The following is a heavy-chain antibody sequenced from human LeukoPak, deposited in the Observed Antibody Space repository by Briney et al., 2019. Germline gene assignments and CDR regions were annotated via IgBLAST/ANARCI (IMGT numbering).Heavy chain of an antibody. D-gene: IGHD2-8*01. V-gene: IGHV3-33*01. J-gene: IGHJ6*02. CDR3: ARDRHCVNGVCHSPPGMDV. CDR2: IWFDKNQ. CDR1: EFILNDYG. Sequence: PGGSLRLSCAASEFILNDYGMHWVRQAPGKGLEWVADIWFDKNQHFADSVKGRFAISRDNSKNTVYLQLNSLRPEDTAVYYCARDRHCVNGVCHSPPGMDVWGQGTTVTVSS.